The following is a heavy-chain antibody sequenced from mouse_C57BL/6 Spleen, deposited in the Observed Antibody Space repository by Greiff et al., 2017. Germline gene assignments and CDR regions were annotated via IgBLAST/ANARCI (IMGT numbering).Heavy chain of an antibody. Sequence: QVQLQQSGAELVRPGASVTLSCKASGYTFTDYEMHWVKQTPVHGLEWIGAIDPETGGTAYNQKFKGKAILTADKSSSTAYMELRSLTSEDSAVYYCTKLDYYGSLDYWGQGTTLTVSS. CDR1: GYTFTDYE. CDR2: IDPETGGT. CDR3: TKLDYYGSLDY. V-gene: IGHV1-15*01. D-gene: IGHD1-1*01. J-gene: IGHJ2*01.